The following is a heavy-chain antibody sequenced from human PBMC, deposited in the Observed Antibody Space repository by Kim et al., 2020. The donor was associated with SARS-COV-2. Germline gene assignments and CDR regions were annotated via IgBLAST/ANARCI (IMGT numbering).Heavy chain of an antibody. Sequence: GGSLRLSCATSGFTFSRYALHWVRQAPGRGLEWVAVISSDGTIQHYVDSVEGRFTISRDNSKKTIFLQMNSLTPDDTAVYYCARRDFWSTYPFDYWGHGTLVTVSS. V-gene: IGHV3-30-3*01. J-gene: IGHJ4*01. CDR2: ISSDGTIQ. D-gene: IGHD3-3*01. CDR1: GFTFSRYA. CDR3: ARRDFWSTYPFDY.